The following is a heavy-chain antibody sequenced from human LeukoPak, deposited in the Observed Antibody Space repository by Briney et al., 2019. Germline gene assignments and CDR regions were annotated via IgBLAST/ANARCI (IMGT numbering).Heavy chain of an antibody. V-gene: IGHV4-39*07. Sequence: SETLSLTCTVSGGSISSSSYYWGWIRQPPGKGLEWIGSIYYSGSTYYNPSLKSRVTISVDTSKNQFSLKLSSVTAADTAVYYCARAGGPIAAAGMYLGPYMDVWGKGTTVTISS. CDR2: IYYSGST. CDR3: ARAGGPIAAAGMYLGPYMDV. J-gene: IGHJ6*03. CDR1: GGSISSSSYY. D-gene: IGHD6-13*01.